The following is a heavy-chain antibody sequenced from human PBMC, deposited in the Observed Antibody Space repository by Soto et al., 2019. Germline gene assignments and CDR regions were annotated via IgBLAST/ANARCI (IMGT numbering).Heavy chain of an antibody. CDR1: GASISSYY. V-gene: IGHV4-59*01. Sequence: SETLSLTCTVSGASISSYYWSWIRQHPGKGLEXIXXXYXSXXXNXXXXLKSRVTISVDTSKNQFSLKLSSVTAPDTAVYYCARGRGYYYFDYWGQGTLVTVSS. CDR3: ARGRGYYYFDY. CDR2: XYXSXXX. J-gene: IGHJ4*02. D-gene: IGHD3-22*01.